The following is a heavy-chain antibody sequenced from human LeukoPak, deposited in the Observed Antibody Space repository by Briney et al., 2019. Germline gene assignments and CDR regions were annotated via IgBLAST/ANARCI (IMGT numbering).Heavy chain of an antibody. J-gene: IGHJ4*02. CDR2: MNPNSGNT. V-gene: IGHV1-8*03. CDR1: GYTLTELS. D-gene: IGHD2-2*01. Sequence: ASVKVSCKVSGYTLTELSMHWVRQATGQGLEWMGWMNPNSGNTGYAQKFQGRVTITRNTSISTAYMELSSLRSEDTAVYYCASEYCSSTSCYSNWGQGTLVTVSS. CDR3: ASEYCSSTSCYSN.